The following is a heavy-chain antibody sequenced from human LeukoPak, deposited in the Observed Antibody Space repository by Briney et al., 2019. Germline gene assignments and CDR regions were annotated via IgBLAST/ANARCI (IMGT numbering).Heavy chain of an antibody. V-gene: IGHV4-30-4*08. J-gene: IGHJ4*02. CDR1: GDSISSSTYC. Sequence: SETLSLTCTVSGDSISSSTYCWGRIRQPPGKGLEWIGYIYYSGSTYYNPSLKSRVTISVDTSKNQFSLKLSSVTAADTAVYYCARDLLNEGNHLDYWGQGTLVTVSS. CDR3: ARDLLNEGNHLDY. D-gene: IGHD4-23*01. CDR2: IYYSGST.